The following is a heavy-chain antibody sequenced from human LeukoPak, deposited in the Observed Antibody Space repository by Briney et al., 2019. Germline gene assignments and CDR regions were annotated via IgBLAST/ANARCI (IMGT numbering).Heavy chain of an antibody. CDR2: ISFSGRTK. CDR3: ARSGWPYYFDY. CDR1: GFTFRDYY. D-gene: IGHD5-24*01. V-gene: IGHV3-11*04. Sequence: GGSLRLSCVASGFTFRDYYMSWIRQAPGKGLEWISYISFSGRTKKYADSLKGRFTISRDNAKNTLYLQMNGLRVEDTAIYYCARSGWPYYFDYWGQGTLVSVSS. J-gene: IGHJ4*02.